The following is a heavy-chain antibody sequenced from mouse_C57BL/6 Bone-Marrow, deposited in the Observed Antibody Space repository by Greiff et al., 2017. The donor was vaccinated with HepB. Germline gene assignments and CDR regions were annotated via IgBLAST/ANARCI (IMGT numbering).Heavy chain of an antibody. CDR3: AREGLPLYYAMDY. J-gene: IGHJ4*01. D-gene: IGHD2-2*01. Sequence: EVQVVESEGGLVQPGSSMKLSCTASGFTFSDYYMAWVRQVPEKGLEWVANINYDGSSTYYLDSLKSRFIISRDNAKNILYLQMSSLKSEDTATYYCAREGLPLYYAMDYWGQGTSVTVSS. CDR2: INYDGSST. CDR1: GFTFSDYY. V-gene: IGHV5-16*01.